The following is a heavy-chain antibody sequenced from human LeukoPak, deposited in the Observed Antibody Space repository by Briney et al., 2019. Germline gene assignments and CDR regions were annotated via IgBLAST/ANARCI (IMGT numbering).Heavy chain of an antibody. CDR2: INPKSGGT. CDR1: GYTLTDYY. D-gene: IGHD6-13*01. J-gene: IGHJ4*02. CDR3: TRDPEAAAVDLDY. Sequence: ASVKVSCKASGYTLTDYYIHWVRQAPGQGLEWMGWINPKSGGTNYAQKFQDRVTMTRDTSTSTAYMELSRLRSDDTALYYCTRDPEAAAVDLDYRGQGTLVTVSS. V-gene: IGHV1-2*02.